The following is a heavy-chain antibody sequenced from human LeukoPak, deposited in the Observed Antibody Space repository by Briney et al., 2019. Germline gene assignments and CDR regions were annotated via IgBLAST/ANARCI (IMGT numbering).Heavy chain of an antibody. V-gene: IGHV5-51*01. CDR3: AGLKIVPTALAH. CDR1: GYNFATYW. CDR2: IYPGDFDT. Sequence: GESLKISCKGSGYNFATYWIGWARQMPGKGLEWMGIIYPGDFDTRYNPSFQGQVTFSVDRSINTAYLHWSSLKTSDIAIYYCAGLKIVPTALAHWGQGTLVSVSP. J-gene: IGHJ4*02. D-gene: IGHD2-2*01.